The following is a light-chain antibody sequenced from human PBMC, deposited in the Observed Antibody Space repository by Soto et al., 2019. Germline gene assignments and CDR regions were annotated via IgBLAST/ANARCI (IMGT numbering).Light chain of an antibody. V-gene: IGLV1-40*01. CDR1: PSNIGAGFD. Sequence: QAVVTQPPSVSGAPGRRITISCTGSPSNIGAGFDVHWYQQFPGTAPKLLIYGTTSRPSGVPDRFSGSQSGTSASLAITGLQAGDEADYYCQSYDTSLSGAWVFGGGTKLTVL. CDR2: GTT. CDR3: QSYDTSLSGAWV. J-gene: IGLJ3*02.